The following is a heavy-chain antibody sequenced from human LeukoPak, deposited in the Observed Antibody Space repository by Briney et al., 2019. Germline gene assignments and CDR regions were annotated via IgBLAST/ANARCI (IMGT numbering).Heavy chain of an antibody. CDR3: LRDLNWSLDQ. Sequence: GGSLRLSCAASGFTLSNHWMHWVRQAPGKGLVWVSRISGDEIWTSYADFVKGRFIISRDNAKDTLYLQMNSLRTEDTAVYYCLRDLNWSLDQWGQGTLVTVSS. CDR1: GFTLSNHW. V-gene: IGHV3-74*01. D-gene: IGHD1-20*01. CDR2: ISGDEIWT. J-gene: IGHJ4*02.